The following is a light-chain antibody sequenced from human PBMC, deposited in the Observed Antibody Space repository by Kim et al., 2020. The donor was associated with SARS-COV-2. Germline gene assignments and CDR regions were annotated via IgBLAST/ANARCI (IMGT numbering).Light chain of an antibody. Sequence: SVSPGERATLFCRASQSISTNVAWYKQTPGQPPRLLIYGASPRAAGVPVRFSGSGSGTEFTLTINTLQSEDFAVYYCQQYNKWPYTFGQGTKLEI. CDR1: QSISTN. J-gene: IGKJ2*01. CDR2: GAS. CDR3: QQYNKWPYT. V-gene: IGKV3-15*01.